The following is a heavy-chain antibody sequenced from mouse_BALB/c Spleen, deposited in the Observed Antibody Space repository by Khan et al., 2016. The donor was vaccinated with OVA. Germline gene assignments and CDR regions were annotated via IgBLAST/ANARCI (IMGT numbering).Heavy chain of an antibody. Sequence: VQLQQSGTVLARPGASVKMSCKASGYSFTNYWMHWVKQRPGQVLEWVGAIYPGNSDTRHNQKFKGKAKLTAVTSASTAYMELSSLTSVDSAVYYCSRSYDSYYFDYWGLGTTLTVSS. CDR1: GYSFTNYW. J-gene: IGHJ2*01. D-gene: IGHD2-4*01. CDR3: SRSYDSYYFDY. V-gene: IGHV1-5*01. CDR2: IYPGNSDT.